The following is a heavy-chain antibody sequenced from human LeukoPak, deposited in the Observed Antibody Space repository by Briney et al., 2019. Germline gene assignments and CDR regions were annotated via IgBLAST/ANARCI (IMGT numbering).Heavy chain of an antibody. J-gene: IGHJ3*02. CDR3: TFGQREAPDI. CDR2: IYYSGST. Sequence: SETLSLTCTVSGGSISSSSYYWGWIRQPPGKGLEWIGSIYYSGSTYYNPALKSRITISEDTSKNQFSLKLSSVTAADTAEYYCTFGQREAPDIWGEGTMVTVSP. CDR1: GGSISSSSYY. D-gene: IGHD1-1*01. V-gene: IGHV4-39*07.